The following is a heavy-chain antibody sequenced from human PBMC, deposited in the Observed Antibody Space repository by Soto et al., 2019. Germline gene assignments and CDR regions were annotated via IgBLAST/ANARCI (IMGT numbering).Heavy chain of an antibody. CDR2: IYYSGST. V-gene: IGHV4-61*01. CDR1: GGSVSSGSYY. CDR3: ARATTMVDFDY. J-gene: IGHJ4*02. D-gene: IGHD5-18*01. Sequence: QVQLQESGPGLVKPSETLSLTCTVSGGSVSSGSYYWSWIRQPPGKGLEWIGYIYYSGSTNYNPSLRVRGTISVDTSSNQFSLTLSSVTAADTAVYYCARATTMVDFDYWGQGTLVTVSS.